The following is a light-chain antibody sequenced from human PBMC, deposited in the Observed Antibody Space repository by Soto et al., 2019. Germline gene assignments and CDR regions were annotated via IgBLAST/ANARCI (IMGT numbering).Light chain of an antibody. J-gene: IGLJ1*01. CDR1: SSDVGLYNY. CDR2: DVS. CDR3: CSSAGSPRYV. Sequence: QSALTQPRSVSGSPGQSVTISCTGTSSDVGLYNYVSWYQQHPGKAPKVMIYDVSERPSGVPDRFSGSKSGDTASLTISGLQAEDEADYYCCSSAGSPRYVFGTGTKLTVL. V-gene: IGLV2-11*01.